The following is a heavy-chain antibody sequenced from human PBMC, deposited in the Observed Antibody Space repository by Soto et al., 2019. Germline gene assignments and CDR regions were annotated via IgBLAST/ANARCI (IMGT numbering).Heavy chain of an antibody. CDR2: IYHSGST. CDR3: ASGGYSYGPNYYYYGMDV. V-gene: IGHV4-30-2*01. Sequence: PSETLSLTCAVSGGSTSSGGYSWSWIRQPPGKGLEWIGYIYHSGSTYYNPSLKSRVTISVDRSKNQFSLKLSSVTAADTAVYYCASGGYSYGPNYYYYGMDVWGQGTTVTVS. CDR1: GGSTSSGGYS. D-gene: IGHD5-18*01. J-gene: IGHJ6*02.